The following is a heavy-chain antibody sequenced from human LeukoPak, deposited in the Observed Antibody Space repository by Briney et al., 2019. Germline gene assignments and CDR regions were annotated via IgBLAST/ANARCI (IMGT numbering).Heavy chain of an antibody. D-gene: IGHD3-22*01. CDR2: INPSGGST. CDR1: GFTFSSYG. J-gene: IGHJ6*02. V-gene: IGHV1-46*01. CDR3: ARDIADSSGYYYYYYGMDV. Sequence: PAGSLRLSCAASGFTFSSYGMHWVRQAPGQGLEWMGIINPSGGSTSYAQKFQGRVTMTRDTSTSTVYMELSSLRSEDTAVYYCARDIADSSGYYYYYYGMDVWGQGTPVTVSS.